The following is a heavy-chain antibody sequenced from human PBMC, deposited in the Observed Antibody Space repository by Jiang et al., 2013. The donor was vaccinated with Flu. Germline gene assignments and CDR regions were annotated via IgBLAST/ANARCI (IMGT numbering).Heavy chain of an antibody. D-gene: IGHD5-12*01. CDR3: ARHSSGYDSPADY. CDR2: DPSDSYT. Sequence: DPSDSYTNYSPSFQGHVTISADKSISTAYLQWSSLKASDTAMYYCARHSSGYDSPADYWGQGTLVTVSS. V-gene: IGHV5-10-1*01. J-gene: IGHJ4*02.